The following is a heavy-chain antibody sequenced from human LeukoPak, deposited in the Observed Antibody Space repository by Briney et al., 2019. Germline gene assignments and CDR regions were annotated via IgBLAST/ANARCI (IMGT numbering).Heavy chain of an antibody. V-gene: IGHV1-69*04. CDR3: ARDPKYQLLPGDAFDI. J-gene: IGHJ3*02. Sequence: ASVNVSCKASGGTFSSYAISWVRQAPGQGLEWMGRIIPILGIANYAQKFQGRVTITADKSTSTAYMELSSLRSEDTAVYYCARDPKYQLLPGDAFDIWGQGTMVTVSS. CDR2: IIPILGIA. CDR1: GGTFSSYA. D-gene: IGHD2-2*01.